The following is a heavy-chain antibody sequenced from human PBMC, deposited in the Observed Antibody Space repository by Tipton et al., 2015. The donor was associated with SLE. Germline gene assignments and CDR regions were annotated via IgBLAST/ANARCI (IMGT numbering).Heavy chain of an antibody. V-gene: IGHV4-59*12. CDR1: GGSISTYF. D-gene: IGHD6-6*01. CDR3: ARRSSSLGVYFDY. Sequence: TLSLTCTVSGGSISTYFWSWIRQPPGKGLEWVANIYYSGSTFYNPSLKSRVSISVDTSKNQFSLRLSSVTAADTAVYYCARRSSSLGVYFDYWGQGTLVTVSS. CDR2: IYYSGST. J-gene: IGHJ4*02.